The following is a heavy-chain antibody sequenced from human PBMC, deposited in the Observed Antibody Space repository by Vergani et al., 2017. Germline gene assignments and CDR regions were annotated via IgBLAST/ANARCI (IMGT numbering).Heavy chain of an antibody. V-gene: IGHV4-39*01. D-gene: IGHD6-13*01. J-gene: IGHJ6*03. CDR1: GGSIRSNFYY. CDR3: ARHKEQLVPGNYYYYYYMDV. Sequence: QLQLQESDPGLVKHSETLSLTCTVSGGSIRSNFYYWGWIRQPPGKGLEWIGTIYYSGSTYYNPSLKSRVTISVDTSKNQFSLKLNSVTAADTAVYYCARHKEQLVPGNYYYYYYMDVWGKGTTVTVSS. CDR2: IYYSGST.